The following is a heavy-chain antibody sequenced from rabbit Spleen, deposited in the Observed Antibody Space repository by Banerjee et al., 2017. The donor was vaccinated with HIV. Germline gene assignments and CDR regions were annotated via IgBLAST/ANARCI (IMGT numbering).Heavy chain of an antibody. J-gene: IGHJ3*01. Sequence: QSLEESGGRLVTPGTPLTLTCTASGFSLSSYDMSWVRQAPGKGLEWIACINAVTGKPVYATWAKGRFTISKASSTTVTLQLTSLTAADTATYFCARDLTGVIGWNFGWWGQGTLVTVS. CDR3: ARDLTGVIGWNFGW. D-gene: IGHD4-1*01. CDR1: GFSLSSYD. V-gene: IGHV1S40*01. CDR2: INAVTGKP.